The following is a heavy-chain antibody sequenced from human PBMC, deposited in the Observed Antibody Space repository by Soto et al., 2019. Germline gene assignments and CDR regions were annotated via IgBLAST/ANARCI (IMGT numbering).Heavy chain of an antibody. CDR3: AKGRPSYSSSWYGSYYFDY. CDR2: ISGSGGST. CDR1: GFTFSSYA. V-gene: IGHV3-23*01. Sequence: GGSLRLSCAASGFTFSSYAMSWVRQAPGKGLEWVSAISGSGGSTYYADSVKGRFTISRDNSKNTLYLQMNSLRAEDTAVYYCAKGRPSYSSSWYGSYYFDYWGQGTLVTVS. J-gene: IGHJ4*02. D-gene: IGHD6-13*01.